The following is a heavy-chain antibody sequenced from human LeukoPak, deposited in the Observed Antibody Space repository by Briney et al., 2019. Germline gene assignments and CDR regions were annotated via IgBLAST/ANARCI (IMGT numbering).Heavy chain of an antibody. CDR2: ISWNSGSI. Sequence: GGSLRLSCAASGFTFDDYAMHWVRQAPGKGLEWVSGISWNSGSIGYADSVKGRFTISRDNAKNSLYLQMNSLRAEDTALYYCAKGDYSELIVVVITPGLDYWGQGTLVTVSS. CDR1: GFTFDDYA. J-gene: IGHJ4*02. V-gene: IGHV3-9*01. CDR3: AKGDYSELIVVVITPGLDY. D-gene: IGHD3-22*01.